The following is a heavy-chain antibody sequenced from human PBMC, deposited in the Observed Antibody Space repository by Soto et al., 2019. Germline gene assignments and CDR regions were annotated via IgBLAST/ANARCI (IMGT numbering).Heavy chain of an antibody. CDR1: GYSFNSYW. D-gene: IGHD2-15*01. CDR3: ARHLEYCSDNRCYSYHYYGMDV. Sequence: GESLKISCKGSGYSFNSYWIGWVRQMPGKGLEWMGIIYPGDSNTRYSPSFQGQVTISADKSISTAYLQWSSLKASDTAMYYCARHLEYCSDNRCYSYHYYGMDVWGQGTTVTVSS. CDR2: IYPGDSNT. J-gene: IGHJ6*02. V-gene: IGHV5-51*01.